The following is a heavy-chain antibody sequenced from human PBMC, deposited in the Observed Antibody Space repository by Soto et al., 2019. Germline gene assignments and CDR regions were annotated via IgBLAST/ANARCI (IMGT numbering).Heavy chain of an antibody. J-gene: IGHJ6*02. CDR2: IYYSGST. CDR1: GGSISSSSYY. D-gene: IGHD6-19*01. CDR3: ARPPTGYSSGWHLYYYGMDV. Sequence: PSETLSLTCTVSGGSISSSSYYWGWIRQPPGKGLEWIGSIYYSGSTYYNPSLKSRVTISVDTSKNQFSLKLSSVTAADTAVYYCARPPTGYSSGWHLYYYGMDVRGQGTTVTGSS. V-gene: IGHV4-39*01.